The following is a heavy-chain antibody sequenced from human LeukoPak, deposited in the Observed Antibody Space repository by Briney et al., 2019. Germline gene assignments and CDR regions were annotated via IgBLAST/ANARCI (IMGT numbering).Heavy chain of an antibody. J-gene: IGHJ6*04. CDR2: IYTSGST. CDR3: ASARTTAFMDV. Sequence: PSETLSLTCTVSGGSISSSSYYWSWIRQPAGKGLEWIGRIYTSGSTNYNPSLESRVTMSVDTSKNQFSLKLSSVTAADTAVYYCASARTTAFMDVWGKGTAVTVSS. D-gene: IGHD2-2*01. V-gene: IGHV4-61*02. CDR1: GGSISSSSYY.